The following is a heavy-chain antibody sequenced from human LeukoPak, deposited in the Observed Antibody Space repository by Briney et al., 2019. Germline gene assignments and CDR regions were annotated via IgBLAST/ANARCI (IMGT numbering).Heavy chain of an antibody. Sequence: GGSLRLSCAASGFSLSSHSMNWVRQAPGKGLEWVSSISESSRDIYYADSVGGRFTISRDNARNSLDLQMNSLRAEDTAVYYCARETQWEAFDYWGQGTLVTVSS. CDR1: GFSLSSHS. J-gene: IGHJ4*02. D-gene: IGHD1-26*01. V-gene: IGHV3-21*01. CDR3: ARETQWEAFDY. CDR2: ISESSRDI.